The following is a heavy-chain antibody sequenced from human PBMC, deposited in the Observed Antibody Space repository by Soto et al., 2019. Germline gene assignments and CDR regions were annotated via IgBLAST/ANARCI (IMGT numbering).Heavy chain of an antibody. Sequence: ASETLSLTCAVYGGSFSGYYWSWIRQPPGKGLEWIGEINHSGSTNHNPSLKSRVTISVDTSKNQFSLKLSSVTAADTAVYYCARDGEAGTGYYYYGMDVWGQGTTVTVSS. J-gene: IGHJ6*02. CDR2: INHSGST. CDR3: ARDGEAGTGYYYYGMDV. V-gene: IGHV4-34*01. D-gene: IGHD6-19*01. CDR1: GGSFSGYY.